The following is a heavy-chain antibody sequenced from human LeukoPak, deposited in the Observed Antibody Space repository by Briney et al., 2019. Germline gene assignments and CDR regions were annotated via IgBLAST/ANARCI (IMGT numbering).Heavy chain of an antibody. J-gene: IGHJ5*02. V-gene: IGHV3-7*01. CDR2: IKYDGSEK. CDR3: ARGLGWLDP. CDR1: GFTLSGYW. Sequence: GGSLRLSCAGSGFTLSGYWMTWVRRAPGKGLEWVANIKYDGSEKQYVDPVKGRFTISRDNAKNSLYLQMNSPRVEDMAVYYCARGLGWLDPWGQGTLATVSS.